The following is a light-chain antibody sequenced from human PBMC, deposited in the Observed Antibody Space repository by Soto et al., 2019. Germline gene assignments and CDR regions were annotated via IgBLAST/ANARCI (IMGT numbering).Light chain of an antibody. V-gene: IGKV1-5*03. CDR2: KAS. Sequence: DIQMTHSPSILSASVGDSVTFTCRASQSISSWLAWYPQKPGKATNLLIYKASHLENGVPSRFSGSGSGTEFTLTISSLQPGDFATYYCQHYNTYPSTFGQGTKVDIK. CDR1: QSISSW. J-gene: IGKJ1*01. CDR3: QHYNTYPST.